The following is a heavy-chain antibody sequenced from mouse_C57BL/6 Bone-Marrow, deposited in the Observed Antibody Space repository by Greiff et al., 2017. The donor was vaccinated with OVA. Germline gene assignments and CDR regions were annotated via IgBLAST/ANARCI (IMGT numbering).Heavy chain of an antibody. D-gene: IGHD2-4*01. J-gene: IGHJ3*01. Sequence: QVTLKESGPGILQSSQTLSLTCSFSGFSLSTSGMGVSWIRQPSGKGLEWLAHIYWDDDKRYNPSLKSRLTISKDTSRNQVFLKITSVDTADTATYYCARRAGDYEREFAYWGQGTLVTVSA. V-gene: IGHV8-12*01. CDR3: ARRAGDYEREFAY. CDR2: IYWDDDK. CDR1: GFSLSTSGMG.